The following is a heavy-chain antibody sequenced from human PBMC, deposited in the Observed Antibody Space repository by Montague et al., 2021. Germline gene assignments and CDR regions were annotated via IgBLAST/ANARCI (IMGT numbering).Heavy chain of an antibody. V-gene: IGHV4-39*01. CDR1: GGPISSNSYW. Sequence: SETLSLTCTVSGGPISSNSYWWAWIRQPPGKGLEYVGTTFNTGSSYYSPPLKSRVTISVDTSKNQFSLRLSAVTAADTAVYYCARSLYCIGGSCYSGFDPWGQGTLVTVSS. J-gene: IGHJ5*02. D-gene: IGHD2-15*01. CDR2: TFNTGSS. CDR3: ARSLYCIGGSCYSGFDP.